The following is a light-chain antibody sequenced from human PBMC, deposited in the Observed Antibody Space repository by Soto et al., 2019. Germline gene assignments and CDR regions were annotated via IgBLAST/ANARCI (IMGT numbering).Light chain of an antibody. CDR3: RQDGSSPPCT. Sequence: DIVMTQSPATLSVSPGGRASLSCMSSQSVSSYLAWYQQKPGQAPRRLLYYASNRATASPPRLSGSGSATDFTLTTIRLVPEDVAVYYCRQDGSSPPCTFGQGTRLDI. CDR1: QSVSSY. J-gene: IGKJ1*01. V-gene: IGKV3-20*01. CDR2: YAS.